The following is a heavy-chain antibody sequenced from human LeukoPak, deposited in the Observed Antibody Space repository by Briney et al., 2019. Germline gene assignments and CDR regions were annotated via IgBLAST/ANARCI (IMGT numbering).Heavy chain of an antibody. CDR2: INWSGGST. D-gene: IGHD2-2*01. CDR3: ARAPITSPFYFDY. V-gene: IGHV3-20*04. CDR1: GFAFDEHG. Sequence: SGGSLRLPCTASGFAFDEHGMSWVRQVPGKGLEWVSGINWSGGSTGYADPLRGRFTISRDNAKNSLYLRMDSLRAEDTALYYCARAPITSPFYFDYWGQGTLVTVSS. J-gene: IGHJ4*02.